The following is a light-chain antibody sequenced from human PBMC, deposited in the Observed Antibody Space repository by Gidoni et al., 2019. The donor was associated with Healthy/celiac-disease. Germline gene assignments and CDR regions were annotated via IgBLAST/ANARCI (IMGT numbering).Light chain of an antibody. V-gene: IGKV1-39*01. Sequence: DIQMTKSPSSLSASVGDRVTITCRASQSISSYLNWYQQKPGNAPKLLFYAASSLQSGLPSRFSGSGSVTDFSLTISSLQPEHFATFYCQRIYSTPRTFGQGTKVEIK. CDR1: QSISSY. CDR3: QRIYSTPRT. J-gene: IGKJ1*01. CDR2: AAS.